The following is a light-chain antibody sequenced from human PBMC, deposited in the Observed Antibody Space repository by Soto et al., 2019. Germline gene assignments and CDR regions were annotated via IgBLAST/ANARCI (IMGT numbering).Light chain of an antibody. CDR1: SSNIGNNY. CDR2: DNN. Sequence: QSVLTQPPSVSAAPGQKVTISCSGSSSNIGNNYVSWYQVLPGTAPKLLIYDNNKRPSGIPDRFSGSKSGTSATLGITGLQTGDEADYYCGTWDSSLSVVFGGGTKVTVL. J-gene: IGLJ2*01. V-gene: IGLV1-51*01. CDR3: GTWDSSLSVV.